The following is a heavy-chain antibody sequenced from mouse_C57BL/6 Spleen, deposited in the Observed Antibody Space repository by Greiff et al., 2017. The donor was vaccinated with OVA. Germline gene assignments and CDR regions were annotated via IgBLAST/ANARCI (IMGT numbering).Heavy chain of an antibody. D-gene: IGHD2-1*01. Sequence: EVKVVESGAELVRPGASVKLSCTASGFNIKDDYMHWVKQRPEQGLEWIGWIDPENGDTEYASKFQGKATITADTSSNTAYLQLSSLTSEDTAVYYCTTIYYGNYDWYFDVWGTGTTVTVSS. CDR3: TTIYYGNYDWYFDV. CDR1: GFNIKDDY. CDR2: IDPENGDT. V-gene: IGHV14-4*01. J-gene: IGHJ1*03.